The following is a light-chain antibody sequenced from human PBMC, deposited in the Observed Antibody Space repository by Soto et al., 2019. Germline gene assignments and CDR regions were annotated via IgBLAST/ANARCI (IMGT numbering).Light chain of an antibody. CDR1: QSVSSY. CDR3: QQYGTSPQT. J-gene: IGKJ1*01. V-gene: IGKV3-20*01. Sequence: EIVLTQSPATLSLSPGERATLSCRASQSVSSYLAWYQQKPGQAPGLLIYDTSTRASGVPDRFSGSGSGTEFTLTISRLEPEDFAVYYCQQYGTSPQTFGQGTKVDIK. CDR2: DTS.